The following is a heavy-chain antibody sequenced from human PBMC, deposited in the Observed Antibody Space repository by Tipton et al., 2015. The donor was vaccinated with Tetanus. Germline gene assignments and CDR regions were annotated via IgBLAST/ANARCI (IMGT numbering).Heavy chain of an antibody. J-gene: IGHJ4*02. CDR1: DESISSSSYY. Sequence: TLSLTCTVSDESISSSSYYWSWIRQPPGKGLEWIGYVYYTGSTDYNPSLKSRVTISVDTSKSQFSLRLTSVTAADTAVYYCARSKLLWFGESLSGFDSWGQGTLVTVSA. CDR2: VYYTGST. CDR3: ARSKLLWFGESLSGFDS. D-gene: IGHD3-10*01. V-gene: IGHV4-61*01.